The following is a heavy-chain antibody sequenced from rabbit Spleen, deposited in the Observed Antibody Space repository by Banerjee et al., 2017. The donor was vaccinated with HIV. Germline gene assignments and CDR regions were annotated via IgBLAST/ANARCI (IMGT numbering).Heavy chain of an antibody. D-gene: IGHD4-1*01. V-gene: IGHV1S45*01. CDR2: IDASSSGRS. Sequence: QEQLEESGGDLVKPGASLTLTCKASGFDLSSYWACWVRQAPGKGLEWIACIDASSSGRSYYATCAKGRFTISKTSSTTVTLQMTSRTAADAATYFFATDWAGGRASLYCLDLWGQGTLVTVS. CDR1: GFDLSSYW. CDR3: ATDWAGGRASLYCLDL. J-gene: IGHJ6*01.